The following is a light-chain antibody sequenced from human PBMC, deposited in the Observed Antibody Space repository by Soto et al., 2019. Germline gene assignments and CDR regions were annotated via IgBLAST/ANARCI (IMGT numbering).Light chain of an antibody. J-gene: IGKJ4*01. CDR1: QDISNS. V-gene: IGKV1-27*01. CDR2: ATS. Sequence: DIPMTXXPSSLSASVGDRVTITCRASQDISNSLAWYQQKPGKVPKVLIYATSILQSGVPARFSGSGSGTDFTLTISSLQPEDVATYYCQNYNSAPLTFGGGTKVEI. CDR3: QNYNSAPLT.